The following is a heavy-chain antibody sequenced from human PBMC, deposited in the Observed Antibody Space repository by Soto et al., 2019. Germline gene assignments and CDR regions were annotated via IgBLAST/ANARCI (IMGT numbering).Heavy chain of an antibody. CDR1: GFSLSTSGMC. J-gene: IGHJ4*02. D-gene: IGHD5-18*01. V-gene: IGHV2-70*11. Sequence: SGPKLGNPTQTLTLTCTFSGFSLSTSGMCVSWIRQPPGKALEWLARIDWDDDKYYSTSLKTRLTISKDTSKNQVVLTMTNMDPVDTATYYCARQIGGYSYGYEGYYFDYWGQGTLVTVSS. CDR3: ARQIGGYSYGYEGYYFDY. CDR2: IDWDDDK.